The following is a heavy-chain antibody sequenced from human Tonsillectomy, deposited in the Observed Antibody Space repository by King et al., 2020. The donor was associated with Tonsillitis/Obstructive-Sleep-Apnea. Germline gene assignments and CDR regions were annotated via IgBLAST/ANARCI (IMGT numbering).Heavy chain of an antibody. CDR1: GFSFTTSGMC. D-gene: IGHD3-10*01. CDR3: TLTHFGSGRGTIY. J-gene: IGHJ4*02. V-gene: IGHV2-70*15. Sequence: QVTLKESGPALVKPTQTLTVTCTFSGFSFTTSGMCVSWIRQAPGKALEWLARIDWDDDKYYSTSLKTRLTISKDTSKNQVVLTMTNMDPVDTATYYCTLTHFGSGRGTIYWGQGALVAVSS. CDR2: IDWDDDK.